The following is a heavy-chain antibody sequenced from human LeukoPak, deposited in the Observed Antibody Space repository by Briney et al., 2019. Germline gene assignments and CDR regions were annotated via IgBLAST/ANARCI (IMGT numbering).Heavy chain of an antibody. Sequence: ASVKVSRKASGYTFTSYGISWVRQAPGQGLEWMGWISAYNGNTNYAQKLQGRVTMTTDTSTSTAYMELRSLRSDDTAVYYCARYCSSTSCYDGLGYWGQGTLVTVSS. CDR2: ISAYNGNT. CDR1: GYTFTSYG. CDR3: ARYCSSTSCYDGLGY. D-gene: IGHD2-2*01. J-gene: IGHJ4*02. V-gene: IGHV1-18*01.